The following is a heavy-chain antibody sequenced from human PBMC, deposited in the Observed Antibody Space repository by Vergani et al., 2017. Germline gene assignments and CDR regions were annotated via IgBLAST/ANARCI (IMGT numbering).Heavy chain of an antibody. D-gene: IGHD2-15*01. CDR1: GGTFSSYA. CDR2: IIPIFGTA. J-gene: IGHJ6*03. Sequence: QVQLVQSGAEVKKPGSSVKVSCKASGGTFSSYAISWVRQAPGQGLEWMGGIIPIFGTANYAQKFQGRVTITADESTSTAYMELSSLRSEDTAVYYCARSPSNIYCSGGRCYSYYYYMDGWGKGTTVTVAS. CDR3: ARSPSNIYCSGGRCYSYYYYMDG. V-gene: IGHV1-69*01.